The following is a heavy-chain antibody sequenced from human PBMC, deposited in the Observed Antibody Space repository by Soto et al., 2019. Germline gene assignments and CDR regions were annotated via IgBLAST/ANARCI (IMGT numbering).Heavy chain of an antibody. CDR3: ASPSWGGDCYSFYYYGMDV. J-gene: IGHJ6*02. D-gene: IGHD2-21*02. Sequence: PGESLKISCTGSGYSFTSYWLGWVRQMPGKGLEWMGIIYPGDSDTRYSPSFQGQVTISADKSISTAYLQWSSLRAEDTAVYYCASPSWGGDCYSFYYYGMDVWGQGTTVTVSS. CDR2: IYPGDSDT. V-gene: IGHV5-51*01. CDR1: GYSFTSYW.